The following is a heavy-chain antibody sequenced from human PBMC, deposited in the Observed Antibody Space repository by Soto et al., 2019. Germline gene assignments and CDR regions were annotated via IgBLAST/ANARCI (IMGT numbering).Heavy chain of an antibody. CDR1: GFTFSSYW. V-gene: IGHV3-74*01. Sequence: EVQLVESGGGLVQPGGSLRPSLAASGFTFSSYWMHWVRQAPGKGLVWASRIDNAGSSVRYADSVKGRFTISRDNAKNTLYLQMNSLRAEDTAVYYCTRVGGSVSGMDVWGQGTTVTVSS. D-gene: IGHD1-26*01. CDR3: TRVGGSVSGMDV. CDR2: IDNAGSSV. J-gene: IGHJ6*02.